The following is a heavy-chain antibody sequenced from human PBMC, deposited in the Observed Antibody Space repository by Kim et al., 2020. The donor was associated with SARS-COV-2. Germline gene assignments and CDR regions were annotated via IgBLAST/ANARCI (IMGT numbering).Heavy chain of an antibody. J-gene: IGHJ4*02. Sequence: GGSLRLSCAASGFIFSNYWMHWVRQAPGKGLVWVSRINTDGSSTSSADSVKGRFTISRDNAKNTLYLQMNNLRAEDTAVYYCARGLSPPGDYWGQGTLVTVSS. CDR1: GFIFSNYW. V-gene: IGHV3-74*01. CDR3: ARGLSPPGDY. CDR2: INTDGSST.